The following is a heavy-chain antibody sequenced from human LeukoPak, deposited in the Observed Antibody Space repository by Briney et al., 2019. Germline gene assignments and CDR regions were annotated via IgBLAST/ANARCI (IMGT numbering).Heavy chain of an antibody. V-gene: IGHV4-59*01. CDR3: ARGPTGYYLNY. CDR1: GGSFSNYY. J-gene: IGHJ4*02. Sequence: PSETLSLTCSVSGGSFSNYYWGWIRQPPGKGLEWIGYIYHSGNTNYNPSLKSRVTILVDTSKNQFSLNLSSVTAADTAVYFCARGPTGYYLNYWGQGPLVTVSS. CDR2: IYHSGNT.